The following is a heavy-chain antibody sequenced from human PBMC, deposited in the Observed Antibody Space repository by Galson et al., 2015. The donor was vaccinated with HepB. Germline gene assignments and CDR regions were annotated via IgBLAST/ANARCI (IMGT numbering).Heavy chain of an antibody. J-gene: IGHJ6*03. CDR3: ARESNCSGGSCYSTYGIHYYYYYYMDV. V-gene: IGHV4-4*02. D-gene: IGHD2-15*01. CDR2: IYHSGST. Sequence: LSLTCAVSGGSISSSNWWSWVRQPPGEGLEWIGEIYHSGSTNYNPSLKCRVTISVDKSKNQFSLKLSSVTAADTAVYYCARESNCSGGSCYSTYGIHYYYYYYMDVWGKGTTVTVSS. CDR1: GGSISSSNW.